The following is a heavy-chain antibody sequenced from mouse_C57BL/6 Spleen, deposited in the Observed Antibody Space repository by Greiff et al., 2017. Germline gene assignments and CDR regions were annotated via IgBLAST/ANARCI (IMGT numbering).Heavy chain of an antibody. J-gene: IGHJ2*01. CDR3: TRRKDSPLNFDY. D-gene: IGHD6-1*01. Sequence: EVQLQQSGTVLARPGASVKMSCKTSGYTFTSYWMHWVKQRPGQGLEWIGDIYPGNSDTSYNQKFKGKAKMTAVTSASTAYMELRSLTNEVAAVYYCTRRKDSPLNFDYWGQGTTLTGSS. CDR1: GYTFTSYW. CDR2: IYPGNSDT. V-gene: IGHV1-5*01.